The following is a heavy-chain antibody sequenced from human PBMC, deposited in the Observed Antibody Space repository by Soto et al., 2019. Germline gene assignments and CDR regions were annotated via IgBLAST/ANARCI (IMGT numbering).Heavy chain of an antibody. CDR1: GGSFSGYY. CDR3: ARGSDLVGGTNYFDY. J-gene: IGHJ4*02. Sequence: SETLSLTCAVYGGSFSGYYWSWIREPPGKGLEWIGEINHSGSTNYNPSLKSRVTISVDTSKNHFSLKLRSVTAADTAVYYCARGSDLVGGTNYFDYWGQGTLVTVSS. CDR2: INHSGST. V-gene: IGHV4-34*01. D-gene: IGHD1-26*01.